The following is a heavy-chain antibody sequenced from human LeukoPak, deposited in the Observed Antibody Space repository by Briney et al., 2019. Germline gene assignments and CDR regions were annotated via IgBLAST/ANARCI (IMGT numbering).Heavy chain of an antibody. CDR1: GGTLTRST. V-gene: IGHV1-69*02. Sequence: SVKDSCMASGGTLTRSTTSWVCQAPGQGLEWMGRIIPILGIANYAQKFQGRVTITADKSTSTAYMELSSLRSEDTAVYYCARNSAAAGPFDYWGQGTLVTVSS. D-gene: IGHD6-13*01. J-gene: IGHJ4*02. CDR2: IIPILGIA. CDR3: ARNSAAAGPFDY.